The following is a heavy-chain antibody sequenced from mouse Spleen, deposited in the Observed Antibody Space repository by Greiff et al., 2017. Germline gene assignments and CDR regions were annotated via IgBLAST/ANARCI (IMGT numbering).Heavy chain of an antibody. CDR3: AGSSGFLGAMDY. D-gene: IGHD3-1*01. J-gene: IGHJ4*01. CDR2: IWSDGST. V-gene: IGHV2-6-1*01. Sequence: VKLQESGPGLVAPSQSLSITCTISGFSLTSYGVHWVRQPPGKGLEWLVVIWSDGSTTYNSALKSRLSISKDNSKSQVFLKMNSLQTDDTAMYYCAGSSGFLGAMDYWGQGTSVTVSS. CDR1: GFSLTSYG.